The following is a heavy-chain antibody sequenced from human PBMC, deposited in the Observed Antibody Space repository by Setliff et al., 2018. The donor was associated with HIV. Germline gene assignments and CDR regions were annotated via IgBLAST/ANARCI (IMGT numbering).Heavy chain of an antibody. J-gene: IGHJ4*02. V-gene: IGHV4-38-2*02. CDR3: VRLNTFILYTDY. CDR1: YYSIRSEYY. Sequence: PSETLSLTCTVSYYSIRSEYYWGWVRQPPGKGLEWIGSLNQSGSAYYNPSLKSRVTMSVDTSKDQFSLRLRSVTAADTAAYYCVRLNTFILYTDYWGQGILVTVSS. D-gene: IGHD3-16*01. CDR2: LNQSGSA.